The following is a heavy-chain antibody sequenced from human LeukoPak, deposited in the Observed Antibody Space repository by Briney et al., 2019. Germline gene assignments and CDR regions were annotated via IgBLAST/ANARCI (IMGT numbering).Heavy chain of an antibody. V-gene: IGHV3-48*02. J-gene: IGHJ4*02. Sequence: GGSLRLSCAASGFTFSSYSMNWVRQAPGKGLEWVSYISSSSSTIYYADSVKGRFTISRDNAKNSLYLQMNSLRDDDTAVYYCASSRGYNYGLGYSGQGTLVTVSS. CDR2: ISSSSSTI. CDR1: GFTFSSYS. CDR3: ASSRGYNYGLGY. D-gene: IGHD5-18*01.